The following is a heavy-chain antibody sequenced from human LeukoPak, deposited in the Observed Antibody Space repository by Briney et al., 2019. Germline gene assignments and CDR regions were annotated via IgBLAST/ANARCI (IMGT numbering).Heavy chain of an antibody. Sequence: SGSGGSTYYADSVKGRFTISRDNSKNTLYLQMNSLRAEDTAVYYCAKVWDSNYYYYGMDVWGQGTTVTVSS. J-gene: IGHJ6*02. V-gene: IGHV3-23*01. CDR2: SGSGGST. D-gene: IGHD3-16*01. CDR3: AKVWDSNYYYYGMDV.